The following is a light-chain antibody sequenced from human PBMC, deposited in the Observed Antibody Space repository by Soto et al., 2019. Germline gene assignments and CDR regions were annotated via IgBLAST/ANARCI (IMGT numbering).Light chain of an antibody. CDR1: QSVSSN. CDR3: QQYNNWLT. V-gene: IGKV3-15*01. J-gene: IGKJ4*01. CDR2: GAS. Sequence: EIVMTQSPATLSVSPGERATLSCRASQSVSSNLAWYQQKPGQAPRLLIYGASTRATDIPARFSGSGSRTEFTLTISSLQSEDFAVYYCQQYNNWLTFGGGTKVEI.